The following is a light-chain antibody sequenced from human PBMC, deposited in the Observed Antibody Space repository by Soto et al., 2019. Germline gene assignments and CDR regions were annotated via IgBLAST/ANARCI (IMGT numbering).Light chain of an antibody. Sequence: ALTQPASVSGSPGQSITISCTGTSSVVGGYNYVSWYQQHPGKAPKLMIYDVRNRPSGVSNRFSGSKSVNTASLTISGLQAEDEADYYCSSYTTISTYVFGTGTKVTVL. V-gene: IGLV2-14*01. CDR2: DVR. J-gene: IGLJ1*01. CDR1: SSVVGGYNY. CDR3: SSYTTISTYV.